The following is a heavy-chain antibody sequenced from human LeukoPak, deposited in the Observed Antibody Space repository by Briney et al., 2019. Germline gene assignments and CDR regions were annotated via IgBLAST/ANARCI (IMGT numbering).Heavy chain of an antibody. CDR1: GGSISSYY. D-gene: IGHD3/OR15-3a*01. V-gene: IGHV4-59*08. Sequence: SETLSLTCTVSGGSISSYYWSWIRQPPGKGLEWIEYIYYSGSTNYNPSLKSRVTTSVDTSKNQFSLKLSSVTAADMAVYYCARHGPYDAFDIWGQGTMVTVSS. CDR3: ARHGPYDAFDI. J-gene: IGHJ3*02. CDR2: IYYSGST.